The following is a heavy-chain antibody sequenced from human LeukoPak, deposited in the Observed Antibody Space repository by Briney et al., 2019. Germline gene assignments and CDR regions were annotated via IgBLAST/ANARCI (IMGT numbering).Heavy chain of an antibody. CDR2: ISYDGSIK. CDR1: GFTVNSYG. J-gene: IGHJ1*01. D-gene: IGHD3-16*02. CDR3: AKDPPEATFGGTIVPVYFQH. V-gene: IGHV3-30*18. Sequence: PGGSLRLSCAASGFTVNSYGMHWVRPAPGQGLEWVALISYDGSIKYYADSVKGRFTISRDNPKNTLYLQMNSLRPEDTAVYYCAKDPPEATFGGTIVPVYFQHWGQGTLVTVSS.